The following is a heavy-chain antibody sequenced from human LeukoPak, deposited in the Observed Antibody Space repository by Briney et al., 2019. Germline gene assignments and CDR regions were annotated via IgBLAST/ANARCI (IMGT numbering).Heavy chain of an antibody. CDR2: IYPVDSET. J-gene: IGHJ4*02. Sequence: GESLKISCQGSGYSFTNYWIGWVRQMPGKGLEWMGIIYPVDSETRYSPSFQGQVTISADKSISTAYLQWRSLKASDTAMYYCARRSPYDVGYYRDYWGQGTLVTVSS. CDR1: GYSFTNYW. D-gene: IGHD3-22*01. V-gene: IGHV5-51*01. CDR3: ARRSPYDVGYYRDY.